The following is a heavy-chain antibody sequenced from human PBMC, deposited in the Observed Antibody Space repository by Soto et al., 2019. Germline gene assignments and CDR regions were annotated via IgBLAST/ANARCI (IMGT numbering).Heavy chain of an antibody. CDR3: ARDRRALIQLTFDY. D-gene: IGHD5-18*01. Sequence: GGSLRLSCAASGFTFRSHAMHWVRQAPGKGLEWVAVRSHDGSNEYYADSVKGRFTISRDNSKNTLYLQMNSLRAEDTAVYYCARDRRALIQLTFDYWGQGTLVTVSS. J-gene: IGHJ4*02. CDR2: RSHDGSNE. V-gene: IGHV3-30-3*01. CDR1: GFTFRSHA.